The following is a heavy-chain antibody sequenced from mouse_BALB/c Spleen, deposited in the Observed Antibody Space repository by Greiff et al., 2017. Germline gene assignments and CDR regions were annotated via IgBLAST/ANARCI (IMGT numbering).Heavy chain of an antibody. CDR3: ARILDGYYTWFAY. D-gene: IGHD2-3*01. V-gene: IGHV9-1*02. J-gene: IGHJ3*01. Sequence: LVESGPELKKPGETVKISCKASGYTFTNYGMNWVKQAPGKGLKWMGWINTYTGEPTYADDFKGRFAFSLETSASTAYLQINNLKNEDMATYFCARILDGYYTWFAYWGQGTLVTVSA. CDR1: GYTFTNYG. CDR2: INTYTGEP.